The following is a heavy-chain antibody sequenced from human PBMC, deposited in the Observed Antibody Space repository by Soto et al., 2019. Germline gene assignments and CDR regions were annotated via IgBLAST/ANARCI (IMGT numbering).Heavy chain of an antibody. CDR3: AREGAIVPRFFDP. CDR1: GFSLSTNGVD. CDR2: IYWNDDK. Sequence: GPGPTLVNPTATLTLMCTFSGFSLSTNGVDVGWIRQPPGKALEWLALIYWNDDKRYSPSLKSRLTISKDTYKNQVFLIITNLDPVDTATYYCAREGAIVPRFFDPWGQGTLVTVSS. J-gene: IGHJ5*02. V-gene: IGHV2-5*01. D-gene: IGHD1-26*01.